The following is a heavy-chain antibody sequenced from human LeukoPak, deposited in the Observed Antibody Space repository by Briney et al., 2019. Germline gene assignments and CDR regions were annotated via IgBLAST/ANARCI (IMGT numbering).Heavy chain of an antibody. J-gene: IGHJ3*02. CDR1: GGSISSSDYY. Sequence: SETLSLTCTVSGGSISSSDYYWGWIRQPPGKGLEWIASIYYSGTIHYNPSLKSRVTMSVDTSKNQFSLKLSSVTAADTAVYYCTRGWSSAGVFDTWGQGTVVTVSS. V-gene: IGHV4-39*01. CDR2: IYYSGTI. CDR3: TRGWSSAGVFDT. D-gene: IGHD6-19*01.